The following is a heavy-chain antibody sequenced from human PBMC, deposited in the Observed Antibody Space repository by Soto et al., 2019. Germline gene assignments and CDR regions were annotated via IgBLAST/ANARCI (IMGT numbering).Heavy chain of an antibody. V-gene: IGHV3-30*18. CDR2: ISYDGSNK. D-gene: IGHD2-21*02. CDR3: AEDDCVSDSGAFPFDY. J-gene: IGHJ4*02. CDR1: GFTFSSYG. Sequence: PGGSLRLSCAASGFTFSSYGMHWVRQAPGKGLEWVAVISYDGSNKYYADSVKGRFTISRDNSKNTLYLQMNSLRAEDTAVYYWAEDDCVSDSGAFPFDYWGQGTLVTVSS.